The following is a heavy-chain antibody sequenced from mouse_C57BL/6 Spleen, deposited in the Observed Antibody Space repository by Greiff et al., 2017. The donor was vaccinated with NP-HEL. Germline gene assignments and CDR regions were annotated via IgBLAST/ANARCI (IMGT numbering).Heavy chain of an antibody. D-gene: IGHD2-4*01. J-gene: IGHJ3*01. CDR1: GYAFSSYW. Sequence: QVQLQQSGAELVKPGASVKISCKASGYAFSSYWMNWVKQRPGKGLEWIGQIYPGDGDTNYNGKFKGKATLTADKSSSTAYMQLSSLTSEDSAVYFCARHDYDGRRFAYWGQGTLVTVSA. CDR2: IYPGDGDT. V-gene: IGHV1-80*01. CDR3: ARHDYDGRRFAY.